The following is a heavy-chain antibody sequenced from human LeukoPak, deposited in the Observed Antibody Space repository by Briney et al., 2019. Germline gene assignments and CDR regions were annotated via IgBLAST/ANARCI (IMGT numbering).Heavy chain of an antibody. Sequence: SQTLSLICAISGDSVSSNTAAWNWVRQSPSRGLEWLGRTYYRSKWCYDSAFSVKGRITINPDTCKNRFYLQLISVTAEDMPFYYCARDPGYYYAMDVWGQETTVTVSS. V-gene: IGHV6-1*01. CDR2: TYYRSKWCY. J-gene: IGHJ6*02. CDR1: GDSVSSNTAA. CDR3: ARDPGYYYAMDV. D-gene: IGHD2-15*01.